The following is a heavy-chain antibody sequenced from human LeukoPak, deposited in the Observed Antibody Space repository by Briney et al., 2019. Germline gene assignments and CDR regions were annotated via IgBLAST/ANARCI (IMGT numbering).Heavy chain of an antibody. CDR1: GYSISSGYY. Sequence: KASETLSLTCTVSGYSISSGYYWSWIRQPPGKGLEWIGYIYHSGSTYYNPSLKSRVTISVDRSKNQFSLKLSSVTAAGTAVYYCARVGLDTSAFYFDYWGQGTLVTVSS. V-gene: IGHV4-38-2*02. D-gene: IGHD6-19*01. CDR2: IYHSGST. CDR3: ARVGLDTSAFYFDY. J-gene: IGHJ4*02.